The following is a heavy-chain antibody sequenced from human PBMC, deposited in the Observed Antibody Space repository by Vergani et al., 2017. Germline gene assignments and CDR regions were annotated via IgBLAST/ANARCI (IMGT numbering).Heavy chain of an antibody. CDR3: AKERRGYDILSYYYYGMDV. CDR2: IIPIFGTA. Sequence: QVQLVQSGAEVKKPGSSVKVSCKASGGTFSSYAISWVRQAPGQGLEWMGGIIPIFGTANYAQKFQGRVTITADESTSTAYMVLSSLRSEDTAVYYCAKERRGYDILSYYYYGMDVWGQGTTVTVSS. J-gene: IGHJ6*02. D-gene: IGHD3-9*01. V-gene: IGHV1-69*01. CDR1: GGTFSSYA.